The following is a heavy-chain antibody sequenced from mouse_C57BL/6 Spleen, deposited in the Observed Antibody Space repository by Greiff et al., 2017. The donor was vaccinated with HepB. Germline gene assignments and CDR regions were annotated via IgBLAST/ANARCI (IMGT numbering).Heavy chain of an antibody. CDR2: ISSGGSYT. V-gene: IGHV5-6*01. CDR3: ARQEIAAWFAY. J-gene: IGHJ3*01. CDR1: GFTFSSYG. Sequence: EVQRVESGGDLVKPGGSLKLSCAASGFTFSSYGMSWVRQTPDKRLEWVATISSGGSYTYYPDSVKGRFTISRDNAKNNLYLQMSSLKSEDTAMYYCARQEIAAWFAYWGQGTLVTVSA.